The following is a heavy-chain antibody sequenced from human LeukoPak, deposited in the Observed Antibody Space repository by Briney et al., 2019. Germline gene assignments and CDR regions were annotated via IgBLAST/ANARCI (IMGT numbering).Heavy chain of an antibody. D-gene: IGHD6-6*01. CDR1: GFTFSSYS. V-gene: IGHV3-21*01. Sequence: GGSLRLSCAASGFTFSSYSMNWVRQAPGKGLEWVSSISSSSSYICYADSVKGRFTISRDNAKNSLYLQMNSLRAEDTAVYYCARARPGPDIAARPGDYWGQGTLVTVSS. CDR3: ARARPGPDIAARPGDY. J-gene: IGHJ4*02. CDR2: ISSSSSYI.